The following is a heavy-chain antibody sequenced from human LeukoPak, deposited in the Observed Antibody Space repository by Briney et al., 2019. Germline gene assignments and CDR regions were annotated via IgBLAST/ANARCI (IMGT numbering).Heavy chain of an antibody. CDR2: ISYDGSHK. D-gene: IGHD5-18*01. Sequence: GGSLRLSCAASGFTFSSYDMHWVRQAPGKGLEWVAVISYDGSHKYYADSVKARFTISRDNSKNTLYLQMNSLRGEDTAVYYCAKGITAMVLDYWGQGTLVTVSS. CDR1: GFTFSSYD. V-gene: IGHV3-30*18. J-gene: IGHJ4*02. CDR3: AKGITAMVLDY.